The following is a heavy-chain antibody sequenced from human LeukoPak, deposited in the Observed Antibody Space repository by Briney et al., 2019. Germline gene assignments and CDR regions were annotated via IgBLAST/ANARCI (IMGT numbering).Heavy chain of an antibody. Sequence: GGSLRLSCAASGFTFSTYAMHWVRQAPGKGLEWVAVISYDGSNKYYTDSVKGRFTISRDNSKNTLFLQMNSLRAEDTAVYYCARGAGSSSRRGLFDYWGQGTLVTVSS. CDR1: GFTFSTYA. CDR2: ISYDGSNK. CDR3: ARGAGSSSRRGLFDY. J-gene: IGHJ4*02. V-gene: IGHV3-30-3*01. D-gene: IGHD6-13*01.